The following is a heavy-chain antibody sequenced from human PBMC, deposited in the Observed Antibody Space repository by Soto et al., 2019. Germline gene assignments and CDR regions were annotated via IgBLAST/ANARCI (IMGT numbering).Heavy chain of an antibody. D-gene: IGHD2-15*01. CDR3: ARDQTDSGGYSDS. V-gene: IGHV3-33*08. Sequence: VQLVESGGGLVQPGGSLRLSCAASGFIFSNYGIHWVHQAPGKGLEWLAIIWNDGSNEYYADSVKGRFTISRDNSKNTVYLQVSNLRAEDTAVYFCARDQTDSGGYSDSWGQGTLVTVSS. CDR1: GFIFSNYG. CDR2: IWNDGSNE. J-gene: IGHJ4*02.